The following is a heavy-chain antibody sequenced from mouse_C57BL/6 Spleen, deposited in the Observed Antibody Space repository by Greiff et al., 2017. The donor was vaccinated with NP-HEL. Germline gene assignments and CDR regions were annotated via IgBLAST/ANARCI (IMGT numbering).Heavy chain of an antibody. CDR2: IDPSDSYT. Sequence: QVQLQQPGAELVRPGTSVKLSCKASGYTFTSYWMHWVKQRPGQGLEWIGVIDPSDSYTNYNQKFKGKATLTVDTYSSTAYMQLSSLTSEDTAVYYEARSSYWGWFDGWGAGTAVTVSS. CDR1: GYTFTSYW. D-gene: IGHD1-1*01. V-gene: IGHV1-59*01. CDR3: ARSSYWGWFDG. J-gene: IGHJ1*01.